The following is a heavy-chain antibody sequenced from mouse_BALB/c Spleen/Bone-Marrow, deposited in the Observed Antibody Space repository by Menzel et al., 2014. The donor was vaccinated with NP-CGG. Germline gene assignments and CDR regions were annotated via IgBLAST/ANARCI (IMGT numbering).Heavy chain of an antibody. CDR2: ITKGGGST. Sequence: EVKAVESGGGLVQPGGSLKLSCAPSGFTFSDYYMYWVRQTPEKRLEWVAYITKGGGSTYYPDIVKGRFTISRDNAKNTLYLQMSRLKSEDTAMYYCARQLAYAMDYWGQGTSVTVSS. V-gene: IGHV5-12*01. J-gene: IGHJ4*01. D-gene: IGHD4-1*01. CDR3: ARQLAYAMDY. CDR1: GFTFSDYY.